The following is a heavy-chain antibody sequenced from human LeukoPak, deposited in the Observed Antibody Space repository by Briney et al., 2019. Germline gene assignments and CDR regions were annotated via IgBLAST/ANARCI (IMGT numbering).Heavy chain of an antibody. J-gene: IGHJ5*02. V-gene: IGHV4-61*08. CDR3: ARGVVAATFSVFGGKKCWFDP. CDR1: GGSISSSGDF. CDR2: IYYSGST. Sequence: SETLSLTCTVSGGSISSSGDFWGWIRQPPGKGLEWIGYIYYSGSTNYNPSLKSRVTISVDTSKNQFSLKLSSVTAADTAVYYCARGVVAATFSVFGGKKCWFDPWGQGTLVTVSS. D-gene: IGHD2-15*01.